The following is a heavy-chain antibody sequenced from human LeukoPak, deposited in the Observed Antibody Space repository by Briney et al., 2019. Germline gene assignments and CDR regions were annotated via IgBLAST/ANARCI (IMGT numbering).Heavy chain of an antibody. Sequence: PGGSLRLSCAASGFTFSSYSMNWVRQAPGKGLEWVSSISSSSSYIYYADSVKGRFTTSRDNAKNSLYLQMNSLRAEDTAVYYCARFYGSGSIDAFDIWGQGTMVTVSS. CDR1: GFTFSSYS. V-gene: IGHV3-21*01. J-gene: IGHJ3*02. CDR3: ARFYGSGSIDAFDI. D-gene: IGHD3-10*01. CDR2: ISSSSSYI.